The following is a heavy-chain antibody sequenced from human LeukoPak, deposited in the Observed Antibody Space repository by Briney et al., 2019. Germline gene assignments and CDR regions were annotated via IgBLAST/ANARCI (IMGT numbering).Heavy chain of an antibody. V-gene: IGHV3-30*04. J-gene: IGHJ5*02. CDR1: GFSISGFA. D-gene: IGHD3-22*01. CDR3: TKERGGGGRRINLMVGGYGP. CDR2: ISYHGRDK. Sequence: GGSLRLSCAGSGFSISGFAMDWVRQAPGKWLEWVAAISYHGRDKYHADAVSGRLPISRDNSKNTLHLEMNSLRTDDTAVYNCTKERGGGGRRINLMVGGYGPWGQGTQVTVSS.